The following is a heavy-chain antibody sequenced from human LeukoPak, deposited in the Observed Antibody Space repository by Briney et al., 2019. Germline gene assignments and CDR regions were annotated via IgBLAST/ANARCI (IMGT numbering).Heavy chain of an antibody. V-gene: IGHV3-11*01. CDR3: ARALDFWSGYPGY. J-gene: IGHJ4*02. D-gene: IGHD3-3*01. CDR1: GFTFSDYN. Sequence: GGSLRLSCAASGFTFSDYNMRWIRQAPGKGLEWVSSISRSGSTKYYADSVKGRFTISRDNAKNSLFLQMNSLRAEDTAVYYCARALDFWSGYPGYWGQGTLVTVSS. CDR2: ISRSGSTK.